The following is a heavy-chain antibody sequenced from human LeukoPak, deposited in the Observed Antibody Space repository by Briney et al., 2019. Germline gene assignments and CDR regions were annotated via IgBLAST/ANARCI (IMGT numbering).Heavy chain of an antibody. Sequence: GGSLRLSCAASGFTFSNAWMSWVRQAPGKGLEWVGRIKSKTDGGTTDYAAPVKGRFTISRDDSKNTLYLQMNSLKTEDTAVYYCTTDHLESMVRGVIIYDYWGQGTLVTVSS. CDR1: GFTFSNAW. CDR3: TTDHLESMVRGVIIYDY. J-gene: IGHJ4*02. CDR2: IKSKTDGGTT. D-gene: IGHD3-10*01. V-gene: IGHV3-15*01.